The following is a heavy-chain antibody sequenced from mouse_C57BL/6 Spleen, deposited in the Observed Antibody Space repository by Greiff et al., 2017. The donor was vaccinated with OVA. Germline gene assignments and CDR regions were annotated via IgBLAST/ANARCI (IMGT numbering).Heavy chain of an antibody. D-gene: IGHD1-1*01. CDR3: ARSPYYGSAWFAY. CDR2: INPSNGGT. Sequence: VKLQQPGTELVKPGASVKLSCKASGYTFTSYWMHWVKQRPGQGLEWIGNINPSNGGTNYNEKFKSKATLTVDKSSSTAYMQLSSLTSEDSAVYYCARSPYYGSAWFAYWGQGTLVTVSA. J-gene: IGHJ3*01. CDR1: GYTFTSYW. V-gene: IGHV1-53*01.